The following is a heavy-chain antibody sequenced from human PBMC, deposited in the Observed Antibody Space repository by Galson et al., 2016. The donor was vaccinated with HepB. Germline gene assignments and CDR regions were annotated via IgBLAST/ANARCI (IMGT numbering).Heavy chain of an antibody. CDR3: AIRVLGEDFAYYYGLDV. Sequence: SVKVSCKASGGTFRSYTISWVRQAPGQGLEWMGGIIPIFGAPNYAQKFQDRVTITADESTSTAYMELSSLRSEDTAVDYCAIRVLGEDFAYYYGLDVWGQGTTVTVSS. CDR1: GGTFRSYT. D-gene: IGHD3-10*01. V-gene: IGHV1-69*13. J-gene: IGHJ6*02. CDR2: IIPIFGAP.